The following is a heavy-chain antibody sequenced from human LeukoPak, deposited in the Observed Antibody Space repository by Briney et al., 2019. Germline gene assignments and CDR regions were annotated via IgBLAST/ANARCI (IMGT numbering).Heavy chain of an antibody. CDR1: GFTFSSYG. V-gene: IGHV3-21*01. J-gene: IGHJ4*02. CDR3: ARDLAVADGGDY. Sequence: GGSLRLSCAASGFTFSSYGMHWVRQAPGKGLEWVSSISSSSSYIYYADSVKGRFTISRDNAKNSLYLQMNSLRAEDTAVYYCARDLAVADGGDYWGQGTLVTVSS. D-gene: IGHD6-19*01. CDR2: ISSSSSYI.